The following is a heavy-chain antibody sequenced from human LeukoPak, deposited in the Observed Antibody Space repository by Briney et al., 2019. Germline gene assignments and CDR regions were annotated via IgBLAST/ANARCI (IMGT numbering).Heavy chain of an antibody. CDR3: ARGFITVAGQFDY. J-gene: IGHJ4*02. Sequence: SETLSLTCTVSGGSISIYYWSWIRQPPGKGMEWIGYIYDSGSTNYNPSLKSRVTLSVGSSKNQFSLKLSSVTAADTAVYYCARGFITVAGQFDYWGQGTLVTVSS. CDR1: GGSISIYY. D-gene: IGHD6-19*01. V-gene: IGHV4-59*01. CDR2: IYDSGST.